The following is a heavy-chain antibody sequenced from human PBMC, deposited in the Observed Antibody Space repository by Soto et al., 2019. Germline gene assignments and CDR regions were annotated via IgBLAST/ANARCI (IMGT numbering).Heavy chain of an antibody. CDR2: INPSGGST. J-gene: IGHJ4*02. CDR1: GYTFTSYY. CDR3: AKGVRYSSWYHLTGYYFDY. D-gene: IGHD6-13*01. Sequence: ASVKVSCKASGYTFTSYYMHWVRQAPGQGLEWMGIINPSGGSTSYAQKFQGRVTMTRDTSTSTVYMELSSLRSEDTAGYYCAKGVRYSSWYHLTGYYFDYWGQGTLVTVSS. V-gene: IGHV1-46*01.